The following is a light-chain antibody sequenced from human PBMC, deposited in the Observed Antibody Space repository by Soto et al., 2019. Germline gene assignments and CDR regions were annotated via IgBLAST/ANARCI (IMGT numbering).Light chain of an antibody. CDR2: DFN. V-gene: IGLV2-14*01. CDR1: SSDVGGYNY. CDR3: SSYTSSTVV. J-gene: IGLJ2*01. Sequence: QSALTQPASVSGSPGQSITISCTGTSSDVGGYNYVSWYQQHPGKAPKLMIYDFNNRPSGVSSRFSGSKSGNTASLTLSGLQAEDEADYYCSSYTSSTVVFGGGTKVTVL.